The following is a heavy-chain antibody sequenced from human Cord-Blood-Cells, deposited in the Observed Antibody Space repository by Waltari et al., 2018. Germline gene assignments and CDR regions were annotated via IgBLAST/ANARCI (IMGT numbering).Heavy chain of an antibody. Sequence: QVQLQQWGAGLLKPSETLSPPCADYGGSFSGYYWRWIRHPPGKGLEWIGEINHSGSTNYNPSLKSRVTISVDTSKNQFSLKLSSVTAADTAVYYCARGLPYYYDSSGSRWFDPWGQGTLVTVSS. CDR3: ARGLPYYYDSSGSRWFDP. CDR2: INHSGST. J-gene: IGHJ5*02. V-gene: IGHV4-34*01. D-gene: IGHD3-22*01. CDR1: GGSFSGYY.